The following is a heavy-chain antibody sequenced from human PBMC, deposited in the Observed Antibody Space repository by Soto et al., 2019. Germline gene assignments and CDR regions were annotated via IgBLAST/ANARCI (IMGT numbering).Heavy chain of an antibody. CDR3: ASDKTYCMSSSCPPGYLDD. Sequence: ASVKVSCKASGYTFTSYGISWVRQAPGQGLEWMGWISAYNGNTNYAQKFQGRVTITRDTSASTAYMELSSLRSEDTAVYYCASDKTYCMSSSCPPGYLDDWGQGTLVTVSS. CDR1: GYTFTSYG. D-gene: IGHD2-15*01. J-gene: IGHJ4*02. CDR2: ISAYNGNT. V-gene: IGHV1-18*01.